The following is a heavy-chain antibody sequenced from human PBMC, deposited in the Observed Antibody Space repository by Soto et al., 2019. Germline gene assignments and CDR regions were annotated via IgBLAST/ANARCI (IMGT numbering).Heavy chain of an antibody. V-gene: IGHV1-69*01. CDR3: ARSQGSSTSLEIYYYYYYGIDV. D-gene: IGHD2-2*01. CDR1: GGTFSSYA. Sequence: QVQLVQSGAEVKKPGSSVKVSCKASGGTFSSYAISWVRQAPGQGLEWMGGIIPISGTANYAQKFQGRVKITADESTSTAYMELSSLRSEDTAVYYCARSQGSSTSLEIYYYYYYGIDVWGQGTTVTVSS. J-gene: IGHJ6*02. CDR2: IIPISGTA.